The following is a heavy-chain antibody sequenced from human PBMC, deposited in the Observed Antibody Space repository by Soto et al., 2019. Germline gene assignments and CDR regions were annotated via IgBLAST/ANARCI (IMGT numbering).Heavy chain of an antibody. D-gene: IGHD2-21*02. V-gene: IGHV3-30*04. CDR3: AKDHTVVTRDAFDI. CDR1: GFTFSSYA. Sequence: QVQLVESGGGVVQPGRSLRLSCAASGFTFSSYAMHWVRQAPGKGLEWVAVISYDGSNKYYADSVKGRFTISRDNSKNTLYLQMNSLRAEDTAVYYCAKDHTVVTRDAFDIWGQGTMVTVSS. CDR2: ISYDGSNK. J-gene: IGHJ3*02.